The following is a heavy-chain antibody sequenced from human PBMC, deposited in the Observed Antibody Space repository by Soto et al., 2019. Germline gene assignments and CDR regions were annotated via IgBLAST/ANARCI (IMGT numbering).Heavy chain of an antibody. CDR1: GFTFNSYA. CDR3: AKLLAAAGIDY. CDR2: ISISGRDT. V-gene: IGHV3-23*01. J-gene: IGHJ4*02. Sequence: EVQLLESGGDLAQPGGSLRLSCAASGFTFNSYAMSWVRQAPGKGLEWVSTISISGRDTYYADSVKGRFTISRDNSKSTLYQQMNSLGAEDTAIYYGAKLLAAAGIDYWGQGALVTVSS. D-gene: IGHD6-13*01.